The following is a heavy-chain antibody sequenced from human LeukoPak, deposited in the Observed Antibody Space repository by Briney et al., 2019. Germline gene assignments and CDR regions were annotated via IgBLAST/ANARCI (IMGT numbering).Heavy chain of an antibody. D-gene: IGHD3-9*01. Sequence: GGSMRLSCAAAGFTFSNYYMNWVRQAPGKGLEWVSYISSSGSTIYYADSVKGRFTISRDNAKNSLYLQMNSLRAEDTAVYYCARERTPICMDVWGKGTTVTISS. V-gene: IGHV3-48*03. CDR2: ISSSGSTI. CDR3: ARERTPICMDV. J-gene: IGHJ6*03. CDR1: GFTFSNYY.